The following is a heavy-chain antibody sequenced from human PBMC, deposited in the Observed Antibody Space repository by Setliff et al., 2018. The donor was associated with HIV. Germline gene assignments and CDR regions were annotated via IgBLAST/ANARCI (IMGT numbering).Heavy chain of an antibody. J-gene: IGHJ5*02. CDR2: ISDYNGNT. CDR3: ARDGCSTSCYPDTNWFDP. Sequence: ASVKVSCKASGYTFTSYGISWVRQAPGQGLEWMGWISDYNGNTNYAQKLQGRVTMTTDTSTSTAYMELRSLRSDDTAVYYCARDGCSTSCYPDTNWFDPWGQGTLVTVSS. CDR1: GYTFTSYG. D-gene: IGHD2-2*01. V-gene: IGHV1-18*01.